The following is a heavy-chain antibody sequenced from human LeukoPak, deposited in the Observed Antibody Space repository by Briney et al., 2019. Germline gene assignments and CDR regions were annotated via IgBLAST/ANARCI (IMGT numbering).Heavy chain of an antibody. CDR1: GFTFSSYG. J-gene: IGHJ4*02. Sequence: PGRSLRLSCAASGFTFSSYGMHRVRQAPGKGLEWVAVISYDGSNKYYADSVKGRFTISRDNSKNTLYLQMNSLRAEDTAVYYCALIPWCSSTSCYDYWGQGTLVTVSS. CDR2: ISYDGSNK. V-gene: IGHV3-30*03. D-gene: IGHD2-2*01. CDR3: ALIPWCSSTSCYDY.